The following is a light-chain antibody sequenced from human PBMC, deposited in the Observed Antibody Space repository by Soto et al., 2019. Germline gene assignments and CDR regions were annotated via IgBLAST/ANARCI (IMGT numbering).Light chain of an antibody. J-gene: IGKJ5*01. Sequence: EIVLLQSPDTLPLSPGERVTLSCRASQSVRSNHLAWDQQKPGQAPRPLMFGASIRATSIPDRFSGSGSGTDFTLTISRLESEDFGVYYCQQYGTSPTTFGQGTRLDIK. V-gene: IGKV3-20*01. CDR3: QQYGTSPTT. CDR1: QSVRSNH. CDR2: GAS.